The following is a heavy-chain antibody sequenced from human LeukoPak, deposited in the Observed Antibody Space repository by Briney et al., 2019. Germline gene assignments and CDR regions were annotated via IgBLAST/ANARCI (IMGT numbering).Heavy chain of an antibody. D-gene: IGHD6-13*01. Sequence: GGSLRLSCAASGFTFSSYAMHWVRQAPGKGLEWVAVISYDGSNKYYAESVKGRFTISRDNSKNKLYMQMQSLGAEDTAVYYCERESRAAASTLDYWGQGTLVTVSS. V-gene: IGHV3-30*04. CDR1: GFTFSSYA. CDR2: ISYDGSNK. J-gene: IGHJ4*02. CDR3: ERESRAAASTLDY.